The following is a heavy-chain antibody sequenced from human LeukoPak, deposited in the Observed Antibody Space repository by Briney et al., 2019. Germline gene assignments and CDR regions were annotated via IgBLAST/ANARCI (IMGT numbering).Heavy chain of an antibody. J-gene: IGHJ3*01. CDR2: VYYTGST. D-gene: IGHD6-13*01. V-gene: IGHV4-59*01. CDR1: GGSISSYY. Sequence: SETLSLTCTVSGGSISSYYWSWVRQPPGKGLEWIGFVYYTGSTNYSPSLKSRVTISVDTSKNQFSLRLRSVTAADTAVYYCARISSSNWYNERGAFDVWGQGTMVTVSS. CDR3: ARISSSNWYNERGAFDV.